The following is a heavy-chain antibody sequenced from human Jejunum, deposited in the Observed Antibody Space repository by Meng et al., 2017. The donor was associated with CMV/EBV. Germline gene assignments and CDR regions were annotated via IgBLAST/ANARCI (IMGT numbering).Heavy chain of an antibody. J-gene: IGHJ4*02. CDR3: VTSYSDWGSY. D-gene: IGHD7-27*01. CDR1: GFNFSTFG. CDR2: INPDGSVK. Sequence: SCAASGFNFSTFGMHWVRQAPGKGLEWVANINPDGSVKYYVDSVRGRFTISRDNAKSSLYLQMNSLRAEDTALYYCVTSYSDWGSYWGQGTLVTVSS. V-gene: IGHV3-7*01.